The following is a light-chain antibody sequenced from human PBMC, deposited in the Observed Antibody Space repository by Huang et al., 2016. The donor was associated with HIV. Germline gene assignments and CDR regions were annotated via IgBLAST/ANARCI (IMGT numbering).Light chain of an antibody. CDR3: QQYHNWPYT. CDR1: QSVATN. V-gene: IGKV3-15*01. Sequence: EIIMTQSPATLSLSPGEGASLSCRANQSVATNLAWYLHRPGQSPRILNVGASTRAAGLPGRFSGSGSGTQFTLTVSGLQSEDFAVYYCQQYHNWPYTFGQGTKLEI. CDR2: GAS. J-gene: IGKJ2*01.